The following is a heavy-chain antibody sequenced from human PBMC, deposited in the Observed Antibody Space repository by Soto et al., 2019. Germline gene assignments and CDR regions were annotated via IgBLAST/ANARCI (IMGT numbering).Heavy chain of an antibody. CDR2: IYYSGST. D-gene: IGHD3-9*01. CDR1: GGSISSGGYY. CDR3: ARSAWDWPVENDY. Sequence: QVQLQESGPGLVKPSQTLSLTCTVSGGSISSGGYYWSWIRQHPGKGLEWIGYIYYSGSTYYNPSLRRRVTRSVDTSKNQFSLKLSSVTAADTAVYYCARSAWDWPVENDYWGQGTLVTVSS. J-gene: IGHJ4*02. V-gene: IGHV4-31*03.